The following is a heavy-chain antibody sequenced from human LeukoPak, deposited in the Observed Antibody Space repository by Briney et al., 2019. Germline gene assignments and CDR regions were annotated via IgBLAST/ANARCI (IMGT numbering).Heavy chain of an antibody. CDR1: GGSFSDYY. V-gene: IGHV4-30-4*01. Sequence: SETLSLTCAVYGGSFSDYYWSWIRQPPGKGLEWIGYIYYSGSTYYNPSLKSRVTISVDTAKNQFSLKLSSVTAADTAVYYCARDRPYCSSTSCHSPLYYYYGMDVWGQGTTVTVSS. CDR2: IYYSGST. J-gene: IGHJ6*02. CDR3: ARDRPYCSSTSCHSPLYYYYGMDV. D-gene: IGHD2-2*01.